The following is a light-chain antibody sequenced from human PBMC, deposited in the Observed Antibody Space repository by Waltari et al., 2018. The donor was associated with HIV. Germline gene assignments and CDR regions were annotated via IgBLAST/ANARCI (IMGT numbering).Light chain of an antibody. Sequence: SSELTQDPAVSVALGQTVRITCQGDSLRSYYASWYQQKPGQAPVLVIYGKNNRPSGIPDRFSGSSSGNTASLTLPGAQAEDEPDYHCNSRDSSGNHVVFGGGTKLTVL. CDR3: NSRDSSGNHVV. CDR1: SLRSYY. V-gene: IGLV3-19*01. J-gene: IGLJ2*01. CDR2: GKN.